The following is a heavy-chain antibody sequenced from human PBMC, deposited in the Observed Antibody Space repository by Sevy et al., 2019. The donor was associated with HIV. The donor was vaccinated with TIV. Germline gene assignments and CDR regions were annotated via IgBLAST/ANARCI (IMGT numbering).Heavy chain of an antibody. CDR1: GFNFSSYG. D-gene: IGHD3-3*01. V-gene: IGHV3-30*18. J-gene: IGHJ3*02. CDR3: AKESGSYYDFWSGHDTFDM. Sequence: GGSLRLSCAASGFNFSSYGMHWVRQAPGKGLEWVAIISYAGSSKYYADSVKGRFTISRDNSKNTLYLQINSLRTEDTDVYYCAKESGSYYDFWSGHDTFDMWGQGTVVTVSS. CDR2: ISYAGSSK.